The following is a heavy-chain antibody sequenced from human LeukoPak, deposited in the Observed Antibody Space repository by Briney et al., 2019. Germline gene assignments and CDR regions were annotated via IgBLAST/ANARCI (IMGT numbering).Heavy chain of an antibody. CDR3: AKDHGVAVAGMYY. CDR2: ISGSSGTT. Sequence: HTGVSLRLSCAASGFTFSTFAMSWVRQAPGKGLEWVSSISGSSGTTYYADSVKGRFTISRDNSRNTLYLQMNSLRAEDTAVYYCAKDHGVAVAGMYYWGQGTLVTVSS. V-gene: IGHV3-23*01. J-gene: IGHJ4*02. CDR1: GFTFSTFA. D-gene: IGHD6-19*01.